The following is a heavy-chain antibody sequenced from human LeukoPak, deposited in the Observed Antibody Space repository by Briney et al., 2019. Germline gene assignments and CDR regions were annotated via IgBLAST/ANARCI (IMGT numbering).Heavy chain of an antibody. CDR2: ISSSGNTI. Sequence: GGSLRLSCAASGFTFSDYYMSWIRQPPGKGLEWVSHISSSGNTIYYADSVKGRFTISRDNAKNSLYLHMNSLRAEDTAVYYCARFPKRVDFWFWVDYWARGPWSPSPQ. D-gene: IGHD3-3*01. J-gene: IGHJ4*02. CDR3: ARFPKRVDFWFWVDY. CDR1: GFTFSDYY. V-gene: IGHV3-11*04.